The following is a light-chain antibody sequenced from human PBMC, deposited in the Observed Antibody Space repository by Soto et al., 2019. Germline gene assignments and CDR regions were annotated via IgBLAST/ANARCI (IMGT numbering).Light chain of an antibody. CDR1: QNISKY. CDR2: AAS. CDR3: QQSYKTPFT. J-gene: IGKJ3*01. V-gene: IGKV1-39*01. Sequence: DIQMTQSPSSLSASVRDRVTITCRASQNISKYLNWYQRKPGKAPKLLIYAASTLQSGVPSRFSGSESGTEFTLTISSLQPEDFGDYICQQSYKTPFTFGPGTKVEIK.